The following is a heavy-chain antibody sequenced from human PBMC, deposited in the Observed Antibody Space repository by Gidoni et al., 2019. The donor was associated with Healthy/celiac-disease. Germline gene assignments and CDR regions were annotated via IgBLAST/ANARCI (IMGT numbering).Heavy chain of an antibody. Sequence: QVQLQESGPGLVKPSETLSLTCTVSGYSISSGYYWGWSRQPPGKGLEWIGSIYHSGSTYYNPSLKSRVTISVDTSTNQFSLKLSSVTAADTAVYYCARDVTLASGSGSYFVYWGQGTLVTVSS. V-gene: IGHV4-38-2*02. J-gene: IGHJ4*02. CDR3: ARDVTLASGSGSYFVY. D-gene: IGHD3-10*01. CDR2: IYHSGST. CDR1: GYSISSGYY.